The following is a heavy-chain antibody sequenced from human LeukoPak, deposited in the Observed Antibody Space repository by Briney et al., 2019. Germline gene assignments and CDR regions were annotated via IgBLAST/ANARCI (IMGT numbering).Heavy chain of an antibody. CDR2: IKGDGNER. D-gene: IGHD3-10*01. CDR1: GLTFRNYW. V-gene: IGHV3-7*01. Sequence: PGVSLRLSCAPSGLTFRNYWMRWLRKAPGKGLEWVTNIKGDGNERYKLYSVKGRFTISRDKANKSPYLHPNTLRAEDTAVSYYARDRRRFYYWGQASPATASS. CDR3: ARDRRRFYY. J-gene: IGHJ4*02.